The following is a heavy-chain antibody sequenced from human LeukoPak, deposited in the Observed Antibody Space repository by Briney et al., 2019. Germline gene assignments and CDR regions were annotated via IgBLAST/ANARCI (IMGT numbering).Heavy chain of an antibody. CDR3: AKDATYSSGWSRSYYFDY. CDR1: GFTFSSYE. J-gene: IGHJ4*02. V-gene: IGHV3-48*03. CDR2: ISTTGSSI. D-gene: IGHD6-19*01. Sequence: GGSLRLSCAASGFTFSSYEMNWVCQAPGKGLEWVSYISTTGSSIYYADSVKGRFTISRDNSKNTLYLQMNSLRAEDTAVYYCAKDATYSSGWSRSYYFDYWGQGTLVTVSS.